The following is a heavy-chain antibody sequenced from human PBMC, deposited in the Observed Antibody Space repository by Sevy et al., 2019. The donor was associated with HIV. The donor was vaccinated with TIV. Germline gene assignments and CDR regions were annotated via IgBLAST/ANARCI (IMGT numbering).Heavy chain of an antibody. CDR1: GFTFSDYY. Sequence: GGSLRLSCAASGFTFSDYYMSWIRQTPGKGLEWVSYISSSRSTIYYADSVKGRFTISRDNAKNSLYLQMNSPRAEDTALYYCARGSFSGSWHARFNYWGQGTLVTVSS. CDR3: ARGSFSGSWHARFNY. CDR2: ISSSRSTI. J-gene: IGHJ4*02. D-gene: IGHD6-13*01. V-gene: IGHV3-11*01.